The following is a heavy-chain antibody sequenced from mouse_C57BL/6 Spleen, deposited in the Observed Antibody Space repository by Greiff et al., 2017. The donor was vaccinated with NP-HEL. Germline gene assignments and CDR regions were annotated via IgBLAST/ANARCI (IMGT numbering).Heavy chain of an antibody. V-gene: IGHV1-64*01. Sequence: QVQLQQPGAELVKPGASVKLSCKASGYTFTSYWMHWVKQRPGQGLEWIGMIHPNSGSTNYNEKFKSKATLTVDKSSSTAYMQLSSLTSEDSAVYYCARGDYYGSSYGYYAMDYWGQGTSVTVSS. J-gene: IGHJ4*01. D-gene: IGHD1-1*01. CDR2: IHPNSGST. CDR1: GYTFTSYW. CDR3: ARGDYYGSSYGYYAMDY.